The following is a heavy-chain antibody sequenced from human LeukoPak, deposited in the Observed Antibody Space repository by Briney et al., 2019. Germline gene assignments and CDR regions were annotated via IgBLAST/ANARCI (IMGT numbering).Heavy chain of an antibody. V-gene: IGHV1-8*02. D-gene: IGHD5-24*01. J-gene: IGHJ3*02. Sequence: ASVKVSCKASGYTFGNYDINWVRQATGQGLEWMGWMNPSSGNTGFLQKFQGRVTLTRNSSISTAYMELSSLRSEDTAMYYCARARDASHAYDIWGQGTMVTVSS. CDR2: MNPSSGNT. CDR3: ARARDASHAYDI. CDR1: GYTFGNYD.